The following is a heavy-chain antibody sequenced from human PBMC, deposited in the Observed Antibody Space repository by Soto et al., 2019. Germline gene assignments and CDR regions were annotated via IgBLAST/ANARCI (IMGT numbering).Heavy chain of an antibody. V-gene: IGHV1-46*01. CDR3: ARDLEKVGTVTTPGYYYYGMDV. J-gene: IGHJ6*02. CDR2: INPSGGST. Sequence: QVQLVQSGAEVKKPGASVKVSCKASGYTFTSYYMHWVRQAPGQGLEWMGIINPSGGSTSYAQKFKGRVTMTRDTSTSTVYMELSSLRSEDTAVYYCARDLEKVGTVTTPGYYYYGMDVWGQGTTVTVSS. D-gene: IGHD4-17*01. CDR1: GYTFTSYY.